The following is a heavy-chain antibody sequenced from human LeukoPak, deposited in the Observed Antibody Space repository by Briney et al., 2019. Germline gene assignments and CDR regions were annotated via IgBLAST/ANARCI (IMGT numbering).Heavy chain of an antibody. J-gene: IGHJ4*02. V-gene: IGHV1-2*02. CDR1: GYTFTGYY. CDR3: ARKSADSSGYPFDY. CDR2: INPNSGGT. Sequence: ASVKVSCKASGYTFTGYYMHWVRQAPGQGLEWIGWINPNSGGTNYAQKFQGRVTMTRDTSISTAYMELSRLRSDDTAVYYCARKSADSSGYPFDYWGQGTLVTVSS. D-gene: IGHD3-22*01.